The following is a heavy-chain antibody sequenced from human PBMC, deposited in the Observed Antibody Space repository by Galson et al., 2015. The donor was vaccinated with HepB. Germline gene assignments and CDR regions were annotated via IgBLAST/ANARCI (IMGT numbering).Heavy chain of an antibody. J-gene: IGHJ4*02. V-gene: IGHV1-69*13. CDR1: GGTFSSYA. CDR3: GLGRGYSYGLLDY. CDR2: IIPIFGTA. D-gene: IGHD5-18*01. Sequence: SVKVSCKASGGTFSSYAISWVRQAPGQGLEWMGGIIPIFGTANYAQKFQGRVTITADESTSTAYMELSSLRSEDTAVYYCGLGRGYSYGLLDYWGQGTLVTVSS.